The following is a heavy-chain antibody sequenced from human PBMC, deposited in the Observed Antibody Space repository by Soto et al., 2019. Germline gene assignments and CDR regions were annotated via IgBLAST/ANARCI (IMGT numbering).Heavy chain of an antibody. J-gene: IGHJ6*02. CDR1: GGTFSFSA. Sequence: RASVKVSCKASGGTFSFSAFSWVRQAPGQGLEWMGGIIPISGTANYAQQFQGRVTITADESTDTAYMELISLTSEDTAVYYCARDRTGTGYYYGMDVWGQGTTVTVSS. CDR2: IIPISGTA. V-gene: IGHV1-69*13. D-gene: IGHD1-7*01. CDR3: ARDRTGTGYYYGMDV.